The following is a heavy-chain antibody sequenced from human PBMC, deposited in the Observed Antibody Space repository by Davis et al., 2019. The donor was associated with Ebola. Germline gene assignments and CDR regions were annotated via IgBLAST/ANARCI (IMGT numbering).Heavy chain of an antibody. J-gene: IGHJ4*02. V-gene: IGHV3-21*01. Sequence: PGGSLRLSCAASGFTFSSYSMNWVRQAPGKGLEWVSSISSSSSYIYYADSVKGRFTISRDNAKNSLYLQMNSLRAEDTAVYYCARDDVSYYDSSGYFYWGQGTLVTVSS. CDR2: ISSSSSYI. D-gene: IGHD3-22*01. CDR1: GFTFSSYS. CDR3: ARDDVSYYDSSGYFY.